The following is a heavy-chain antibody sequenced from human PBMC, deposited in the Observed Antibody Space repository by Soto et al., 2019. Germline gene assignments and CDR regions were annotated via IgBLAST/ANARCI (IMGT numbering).Heavy chain of an antibody. V-gene: IGHV4-38-2*01. CDR3: ARWWRGSGSPQGLFDY. Sequence: KTSETLSLTCAVSGYSISSGYYWGWIRQPPGKGLEWIGSIDHSGSTYYNPSLKSRVTISVDTSKNQFSLKLSSVTAADTAVYYCARWWRGSGSPQGLFDYWGQGTLVTVSS. J-gene: IGHJ4*02. CDR1: GYSISSGYY. CDR2: IDHSGST. D-gene: IGHD3-10*01.